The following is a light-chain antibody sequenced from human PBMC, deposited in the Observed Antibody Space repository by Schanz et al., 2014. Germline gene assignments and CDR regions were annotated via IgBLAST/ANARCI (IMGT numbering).Light chain of an antibody. Sequence: QSALTQPASVSGSPGQSITISCTGTSSDVGGYDYVSWYQQHPGKAPKLMIYDSINRPSGVPDRFSGSKSGNTASLTISGLQAEDEADYYCSSYTSSSTGVFGTGTKLTVL. J-gene: IGLJ1*01. V-gene: IGLV2-14*03. CDR1: SSDVGGYDY. CDR2: DSI. CDR3: SSYTSSSTGV.